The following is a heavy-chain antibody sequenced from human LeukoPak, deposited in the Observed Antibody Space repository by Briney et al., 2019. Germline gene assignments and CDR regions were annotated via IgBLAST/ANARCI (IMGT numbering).Heavy chain of an antibody. CDR3: ARNSPSSAAGTFDY. CDR2: IYYSGST. J-gene: IGHJ4*02. CDR1: GGSISSYY. D-gene: IGHD6-13*01. Sequence: KPSETLSLTCTVSGGSISSYYWSWIRQPPGKGLEWIGYIYYSGSTNYNPSLKSRVTISVDTSKNQFSLELSSVTAADTAVYYCARNSPSSAAGTFDYWGQGTLVTVSS. V-gene: IGHV4-59*01.